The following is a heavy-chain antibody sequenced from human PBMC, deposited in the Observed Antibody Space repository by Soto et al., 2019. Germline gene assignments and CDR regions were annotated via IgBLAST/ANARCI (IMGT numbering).Heavy chain of an antibody. CDR2: ISAYNGNT. CDR3: ARGSSSSYYDYDYGLGV. CDR1: GYTFTSYH. J-gene: IGHJ6*02. Sequence: ASVKVSCKASGYTFTSYHINWVRQAPGQGLEWMGWISAYNGNTNYAQKLQGRVTMTTDTSTSTAYMELRSLGSDDTAVYYCARGSSSSYYDYDYGLGVWGQGTTVTVSS. D-gene: IGHD6-13*01. V-gene: IGHV1-18*01.